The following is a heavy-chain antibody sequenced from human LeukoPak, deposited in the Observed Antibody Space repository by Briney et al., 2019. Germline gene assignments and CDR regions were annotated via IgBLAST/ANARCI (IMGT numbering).Heavy chain of an antibody. CDR1: GFTFSSYS. CDR2: IDSSSSAI. CDR3: ARDPPSVAAVGYSMDV. Sequence: GGSPRLSCAASGFTFSSYSMNWVRQAPGKGLELVSYIDSSSSAIYYADSVKGRFTISRDNAKNSLYLQMNSLRAEDTAVYYCARDPPSVAAVGYSMDVWGRGTTVTVSS. V-gene: IGHV3-48*04. J-gene: IGHJ6*02. D-gene: IGHD6-13*01.